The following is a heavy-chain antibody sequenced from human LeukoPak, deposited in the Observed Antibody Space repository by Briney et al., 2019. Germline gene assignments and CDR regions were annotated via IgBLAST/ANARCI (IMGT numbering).Heavy chain of an antibody. J-gene: IGHJ4*02. V-gene: IGHV4-61*08. Sequence: SETLSLTCTVSGGSISSGGYFWSWIRRPPGKGLEWIGYIDYSGSTNYNPSLKSRVTISADTSKNQLSLKVSSVTAADTAVYYCARDSSAGSGYDHSDYWGQGTLVIVSS. D-gene: IGHD5-12*01. CDR1: GGSISSGGYF. CDR3: ARDSSAGSGYDHSDY. CDR2: IDYSGST.